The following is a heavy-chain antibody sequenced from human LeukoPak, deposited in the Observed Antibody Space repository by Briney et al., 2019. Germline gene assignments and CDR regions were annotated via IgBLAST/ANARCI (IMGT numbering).Heavy chain of an antibody. J-gene: IGHJ4*02. Sequence: GGSLRLSCEASGFTFSNYAMSWVRQAPGKGLEWVSGMSGSGGSAYYAESVKGRFTISRDNSMNTVYLQMDSLRAEDTAVYYCAKSTCWTNPYYFDYWGQGTLVTVSS. D-gene: IGHD3/OR15-3a*01. CDR1: GFTFSNYA. CDR2: MSGSGGSA. CDR3: AKSTCWTNPYYFDY. V-gene: IGHV3-23*01.